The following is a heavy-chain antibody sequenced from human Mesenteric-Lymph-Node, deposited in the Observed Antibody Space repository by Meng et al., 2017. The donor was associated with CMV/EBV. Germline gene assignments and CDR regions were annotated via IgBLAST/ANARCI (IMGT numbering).Heavy chain of an antibody. D-gene: IGHD2-2*01. Sequence: SETLSLTCTVSGGSISSGDYYWSWIRQPPGKGLEWIGYIYYSGSTYYNPSLKSRVTISVDTSKNQFSLKLSSVTAADTAVYYCAAGPAAMTYLDYWGQGTLVTVSS. CDR3: AAGPAAMTYLDY. CDR1: GGSISSGDYY. CDR2: IYYSGST. J-gene: IGHJ4*02. V-gene: IGHV4-30-4*08.